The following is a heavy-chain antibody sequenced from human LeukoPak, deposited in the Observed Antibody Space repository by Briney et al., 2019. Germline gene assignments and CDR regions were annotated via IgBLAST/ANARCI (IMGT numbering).Heavy chain of an antibody. D-gene: IGHD4-23*01. CDR2: INPNSGGT. CDR1: GYTLTAYY. J-gene: IGHJ6*02. V-gene: IGHV1-2*02. CDR3: ARERTTVVTLDYYYGMDV. Sequence: ASVKVSCTASGYTLTAYYIHWVRQAPGQGLEWMGWINPNSGGTKYAQKFQGRLTMTRDTSISTANMELSRLRSDDTAVYYCARERTTVVTLDYYYGMDVWGQGTTVTVSS.